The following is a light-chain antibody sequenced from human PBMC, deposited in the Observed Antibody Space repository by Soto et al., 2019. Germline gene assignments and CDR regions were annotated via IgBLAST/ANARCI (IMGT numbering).Light chain of an antibody. Sequence: DIQMTQSPSTLSASVGDRVTITCRASQSISNWLAWYQQKPGKAPKLLIYKASSLESGVPSRFSGSGSGTEFTLTISSLQPDDVATYYCQQDNRYSTFGQVTKGDIK. CDR3: QQDNRYST. CDR1: QSISNW. CDR2: KAS. J-gene: IGKJ1*01. V-gene: IGKV1-5*03.